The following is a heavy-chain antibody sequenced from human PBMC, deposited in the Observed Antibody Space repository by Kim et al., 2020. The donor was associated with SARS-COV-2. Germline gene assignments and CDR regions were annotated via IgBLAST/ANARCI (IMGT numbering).Heavy chain of an antibody. V-gene: IGHV1-69*13. D-gene: IGHD3-22*01. CDR1: GGTFSSYA. CDR3: ARDPVVWRSGYFSLVY. CDR2: IIPIFGTA. J-gene: IGHJ4*02. Sequence: SVKVSCKASGGTFSSYAISWVRQAPGQGLEWMGGIIPIFGTANYAQKFQGRVTITADESTSTAYMELSSLRSEDTAVYYCARDPVVWRSGYFSLVYWGQGTLVTVSS.